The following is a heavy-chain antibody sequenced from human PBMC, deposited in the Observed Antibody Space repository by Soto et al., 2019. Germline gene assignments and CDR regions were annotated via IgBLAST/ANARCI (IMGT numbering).Heavy chain of an antibody. J-gene: IGHJ4*02. Sequence: GSQRLSCAASGFTFSTSWMSWVRQAPGKGLEWVANIKEDGSEKYYVDSVKGRFTISRDHAKNSLYLQMNSLGADDTAVYYCARADYYGDPGSYWGQGTLVTVSS. CDR3: ARADYYGDPGSY. D-gene: IGHD3-10*01. V-gene: IGHV3-7*01. CDR1: GFTFSTSW. CDR2: IKEDGSEK.